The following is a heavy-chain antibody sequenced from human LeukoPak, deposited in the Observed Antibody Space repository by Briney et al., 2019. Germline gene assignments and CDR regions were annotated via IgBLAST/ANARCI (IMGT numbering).Heavy chain of an antibody. Sequence: SVKVSCKASGYSFTAYGITWMRQAPGQGLEWMGGIIPIFGTANYAQKFQGRATITTDESTSTAYMELSSLRSEDTAVYYCAGNYDFWSGYNPDTYYFDYWGQGTLVTVSS. CDR2: IIPIFGTA. D-gene: IGHD3-3*01. V-gene: IGHV1-69*05. CDR1: GYSFTAYG. CDR3: AGNYDFWSGYNPDTYYFDY. J-gene: IGHJ4*02.